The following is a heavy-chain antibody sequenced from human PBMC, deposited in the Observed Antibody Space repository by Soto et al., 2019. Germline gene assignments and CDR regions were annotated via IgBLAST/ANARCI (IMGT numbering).Heavy chain of an antibody. CDR2: ISAYDGKT. CDR1: GYTFNTYG. Sequence: GKVSCKTSGYTFNTYGINWVRQAPGQGLELMGWISAYDGKTTYAEKFQGRVTMTTDTSTNTAYMELRSLRSDDTVIYYCARVPHEFLTSNWFDPWGQRTPVTVAS. V-gene: IGHV1-18*01. D-gene: IGHD3-9*01. CDR3: ARVPHEFLTSNWFDP. J-gene: IGHJ5*02.